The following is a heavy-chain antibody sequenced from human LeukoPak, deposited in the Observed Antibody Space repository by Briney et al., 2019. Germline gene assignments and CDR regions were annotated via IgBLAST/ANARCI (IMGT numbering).Heavy chain of an antibody. D-gene: IGHD5-18*01. CDR3: AKGYNYGTDF. CDR1: GFIFSNYG. V-gene: IGHV3-30*02. CDR2: IRYDGSNK. J-gene: IGHJ4*02. Sequence: PGGSLRLSCAASGFIFSNYGIHWVRQAPGKGLEWVAFIRYDGSNKDYADSVKGRFTISRDNSKNTLYLQMNSLRTEDTAVYYCAKGYNYGTDFWGQGTLVTVSS.